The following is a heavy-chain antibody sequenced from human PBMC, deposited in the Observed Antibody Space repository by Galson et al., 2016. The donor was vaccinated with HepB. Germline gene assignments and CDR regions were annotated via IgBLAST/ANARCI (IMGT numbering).Heavy chain of an antibody. J-gene: IGHJ4*02. Sequence: PALVKPTQTLTLTCTFSGFSLSTSGMCVSWIRQPPGKAPEWLALITWDDYKSYSTSLKTRLTISKDTSKNEVVLTMTNMDPVDTATYYCARMRFRPWYVEDYWGQGTRVTVSS. CDR3: ARMRFRPWYVEDY. V-gene: IGHV2-70*01. CDR1: GFSLSTSGMC. CDR2: ITWDDYK. D-gene: IGHD6-13*01.